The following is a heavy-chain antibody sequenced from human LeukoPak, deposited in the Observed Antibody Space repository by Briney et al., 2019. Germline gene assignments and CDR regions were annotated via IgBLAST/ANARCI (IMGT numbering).Heavy chain of an antibody. CDR3: ARQRYVLRFLEWLFTFDY. CDR2: NNHSGST. CDR1: GGSFSGYY. V-gene: IGHV4-34*01. J-gene: IGHJ4*02. Sequence: SETLSLTCAVYGGSFSGYYWSWIRQPPGKGLEWIGENNHSGSTNYNPSLKSRVTTSVDTSKNQFSLKLSSVTAADTAVYYCARQRYVLRFLEWLFTFDYWGQGTLVTVSS. D-gene: IGHD3-3*01.